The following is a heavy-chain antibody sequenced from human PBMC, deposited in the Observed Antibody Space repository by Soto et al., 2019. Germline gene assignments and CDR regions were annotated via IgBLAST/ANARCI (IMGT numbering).Heavy chain of an antibody. CDR2: IWYDGSNK. Sequence: QVQLVESGGGVVQPGRSLRLSCAASGFTFSSYGMHWVRQAPGKGLEWVAVIWYDGSNKYYADSVKGRFTISRDNSKNTLYLQMNSLRVEDTAVYYCARDKGDIVVVPAAIFYMDVWGKGTTVTVSS. J-gene: IGHJ6*03. CDR3: ARDKGDIVVVPAAIFYMDV. CDR1: GFTFSSYG. D-gene: IGHD2-2*01. V-gene: IGHV3-33*01.